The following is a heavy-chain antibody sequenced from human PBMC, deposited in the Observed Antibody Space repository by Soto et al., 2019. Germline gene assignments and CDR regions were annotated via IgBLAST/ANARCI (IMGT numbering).Heavy chain of an antibody. CDR2: ISMSGSTI. V-gene: IGHV3-11*01. CDR3: ARDSFFRPGSLHYYFDY. D-gene: IGHD3-10*01. Sequence: VGSLRLSGADSGFTFSAYYMSWIRQAPGKGLGWVSYISMSGSTIYYADSVKGRFTISRDNAKNSLYLQMNSLRAEDTAVYYCARDSFFRPGSLHYYFDYWGQGTLVTVSS. CDR1: GFTFSAYY. J-gene: IGHJ4*02.